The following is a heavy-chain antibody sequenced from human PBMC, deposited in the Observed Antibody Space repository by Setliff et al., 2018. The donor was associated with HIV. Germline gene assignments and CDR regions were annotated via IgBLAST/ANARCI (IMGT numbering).Heavy chain of an antibody. J-gene: IGHJ1*01. V-gene: IGHV3-15*01. D-gene: IGHD3-16*01. CDR1: GFDFRNTW. CDR3: TGSFLGH. CDR2: IKGKTDGETT. Sequence: PGGSLRLSCTGSGFDFRNTWMSWVRQAPGKGLEWVGRIKGKTDGETTEYAAPVKGRFIIPRDESGDTLFLQMNSLKTDDTAVYYCTGSFLGHWGQGTLVTVSS.